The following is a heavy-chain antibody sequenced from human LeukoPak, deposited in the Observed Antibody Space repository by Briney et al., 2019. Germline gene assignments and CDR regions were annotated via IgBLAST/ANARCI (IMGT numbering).Heavy chain of an antibody. D-gene: IGHD3-3*01. CDR1: GFTFSSYG. Sequence: PGGSLRLSCAASGFTFSSYGMHWVRQAPGKGLEWVAFIRYDGSNKYYADSVKGRFTISRDNSKNTLYLQMNSLRAEDTAVYYCAKDIRFSSNRAFDYWGQGTLVTVSS. CDR3: AKDIRFSSNRAFDY. J-gene: IGHJ4*02. V-gene: IGHV3-30*02. CDR2: IRYDGSNK.